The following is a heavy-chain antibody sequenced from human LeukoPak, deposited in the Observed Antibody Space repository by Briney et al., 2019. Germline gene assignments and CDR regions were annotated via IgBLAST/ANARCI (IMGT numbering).Heavy chain of an antibody. CDR2: INPSGGST. J-gene: IGHJ6*02. CDR3: ARDLASEQVRARYYYYYGMDV. CDR1: GYTFTSYG. V-gene: IGHV1-46*01. Sequence: GASVKVSCKASGYTFTSYGISWVRQAPGQGLEWMGIINPSGGSTSYAQKFQGRVTMTRDTSTSTVYMELSSLRSEDTAVYYCARDLASEQVRARYYYYYGMDVWGQGTTVTVSS.